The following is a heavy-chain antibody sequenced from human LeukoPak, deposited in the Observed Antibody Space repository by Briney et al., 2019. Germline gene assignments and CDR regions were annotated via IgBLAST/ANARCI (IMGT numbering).Heavy chain of an antibody. CDR2: INSRGSTT. Sequence: PSETLSLTCTVSGAPLNNYYWNWVRQAPGKGLEWVSYINSRGSTTYYADSVKGRFTISRDNAKKSLYLEMNSLRAEDTGVYYCAGGTHISVPRGVPSGYWGQGNLVTVSS. CDR3: AGGTHISVPRGVPSGY. D-gene: IGHD3-10*01. CDR1: GAPLNNYY. J-gene: IGHJ4*02. V-gene: IGHV3-11*04.